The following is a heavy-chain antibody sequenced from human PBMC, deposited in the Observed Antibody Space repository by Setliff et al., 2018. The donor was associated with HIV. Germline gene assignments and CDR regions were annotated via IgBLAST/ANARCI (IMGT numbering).Heavy chain of an antibody. CDR1: GSSFSSYS. Sequence: GGSLRLSCAASGSSFSSYSMKWVRQAPGKGLEWVSYISSSSDTIHYADSVKGRFTISRDNAKNSLYLQMNSLRAEDTAVYYCAREGTGDAFDIWGQGTMVTVS. J-gene: IGHJ3*02. D-gene: IGHD3-10*01. CDR2: ISSSSDTI. CDR3: AREGTGDAFDI. V-gene: IGHV3-48*01.